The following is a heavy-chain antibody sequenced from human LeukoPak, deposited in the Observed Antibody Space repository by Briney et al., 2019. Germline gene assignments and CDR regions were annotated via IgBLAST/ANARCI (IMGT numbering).Heavy chain of an antibody. D-gene: IGHD5-24*01. V-gene: IGHV1-2*06. CDR2: INPNSGGT. J-gene: IGHJ4*02. CDR3: AREGDGYKILPFDY. CDR1: GYTFTGYY. Sequence: AASVKVSCKASGYTFTGYYMHWVRQAPGQGLEWMGRINPNSGGTNYAQKFQGRVTMTRDTSISTAYMELSRLRSDDTAVYCCAREGDGYKILPFDYWGQGTLVTVSS.